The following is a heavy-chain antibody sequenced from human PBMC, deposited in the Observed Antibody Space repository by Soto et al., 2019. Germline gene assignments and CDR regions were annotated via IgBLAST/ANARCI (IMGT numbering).Heavy chain of an antibody. CDR1: GFTFSTYV. Sequence: GGSLRLSCAASGFTFSTYVMSWVRQAPGKGLEWASAISTSVGSTYYTDSVKGRFTISRDNSKNTLYLQMNSLRAEDTAVYYCAKGGHSYDYWGQRSLDTGSS. CDR2: ISTSVGST. J-gene: IGHJ4*01. V-gene: IGHV3-23*01. D-gene: IGHD1-26*01. CDR3: AKGGHSYDY.